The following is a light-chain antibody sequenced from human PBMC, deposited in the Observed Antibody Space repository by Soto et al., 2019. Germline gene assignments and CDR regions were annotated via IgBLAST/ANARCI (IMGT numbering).Light chain of an antibody. J-gene: IGLJ3*02. CDR1: SSDVGGYNF. CDR2: EVN. CDR3: SSYTSSNTLV. Sequence: QSALTQPASVSGSPGQSITISCTGTSSDVGGYNFVSWYQQHPGKAPKLMIYEVNKRPSGVSNRFSGSKSANTASLTISGLQAEDEADYYCSSYTSSNTLVFGGGTKLNVL. V-gene: IGLV2-14*01.